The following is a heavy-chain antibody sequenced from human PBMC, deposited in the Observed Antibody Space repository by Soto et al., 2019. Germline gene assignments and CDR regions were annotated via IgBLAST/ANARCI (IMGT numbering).Heavy chain of an antibody. Sequence: ASVKVSCKASGYTFTSYGISWVRQATGQGLEWMGWMNPNSGNTGYAQKFQGRVTMTRNTSISTAYMELSSLRSEDTAVYYCARAKDIVVVVAATRRNYYYYYMDVWGKGTTVTAP. V-gene: IGHV1-8*02. D-gene: IGHD2-15*01. CDR2: MNPNSGNT. J-gene: IGHJ6*03. CDR3: ARAKDIVVVVAATRRNYYYYYMDV. CDR1: GYTFTSYG.